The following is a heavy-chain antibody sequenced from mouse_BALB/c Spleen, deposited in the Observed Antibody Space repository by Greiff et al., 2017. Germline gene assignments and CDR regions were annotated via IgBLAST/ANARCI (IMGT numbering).Heavy chain of an antibody. V-gene: IGHV2-9*02. J-gene: IGHJ1*01. Sequence: VQLQESGPGLVAPSQSLSITCTVSGFSLTSYGVHWVRQPPGKGLEWLGVIWAGGSTNYNSALMSRLSISKDNSKSQVFLKMNSLQTDDTAMYYCAGDHANYASTYWYFDVWGAGTTVTVSS. CDR3: AGDHANYASTYWYFDV. D-gene: IGHD1-1*01. CDR2: IWAGGST. CDR1: GFSLTSYG.